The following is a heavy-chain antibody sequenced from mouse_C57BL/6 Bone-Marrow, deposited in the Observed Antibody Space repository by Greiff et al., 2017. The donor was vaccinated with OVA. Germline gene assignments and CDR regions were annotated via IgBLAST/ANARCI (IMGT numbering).Heavy chain of an antibody. D-gene: IGHD1-1*02. J-gene: IGHJ2*01. V-gene: IGHV14-4*01. CDR2: IDPENGDT. CDR3: TTEGLWQRNYFDY. Sequence: VQLQQSGAELVRPGASVKLSCTASGFNIKDDYMHWVKQRPEQGLEWIGWIDPENGDTEYASKFQGKATITADTSSNTAYLQLSSLTSEDTAVYYCTTEGLWQRNYFDYWGQGTTLTVSS. CDR1: GFNIKDDY.